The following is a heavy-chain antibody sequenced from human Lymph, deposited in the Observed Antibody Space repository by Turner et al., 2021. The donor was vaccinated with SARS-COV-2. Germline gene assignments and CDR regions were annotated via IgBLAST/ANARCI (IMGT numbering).Heavy chain of an antibody. D-gene: IGHD4-17*01. CDR3: ARVLPYGDYFDY. CDR1: EFTVSSNY. CDR2: IYSGGST. J-gene: IGHJ4*02. Sequence: EVQLVESGGVLIQPGGSLRLPCAASEFTVSSNYMSWVRQAPGKGLEWVSIIYSGGSTYYADSVKGRFTISRDNSKNTLYLQMNSLRAEDTAVYYCARVLPYGDYFDYWGQGTLVTVSS. V-gene: IGHV3-53*01.